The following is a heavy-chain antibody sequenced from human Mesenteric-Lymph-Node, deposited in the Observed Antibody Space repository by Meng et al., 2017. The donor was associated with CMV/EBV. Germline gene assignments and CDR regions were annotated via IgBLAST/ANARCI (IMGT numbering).Heavy chain of an antibody. CDR2: IKSKTDGGTT. CDR3: ARGSGIAVAGRYYYYGMDV. D-gene: IGHD6-19*01. CDR1: GFTFSNAW. J-gene: IGHJ6*02. Sequence: GESLKISCAASGFTFSNAWMSWVRQAPGKGLEWVGRIKSKTDGGTTDYAAPVKGRFTISRDDSKNTLYLQMNSLRAEGTAVYYCARGSGIAVAGRYYYYGMDVWGQGTTVTVSS. V-gene: IGHV3-15*01.